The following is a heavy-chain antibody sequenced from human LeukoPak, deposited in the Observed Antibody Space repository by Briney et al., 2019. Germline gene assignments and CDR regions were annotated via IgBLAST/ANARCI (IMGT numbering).Heavy chain of an antibody. CDR1: GYTFTSYG. Sequence: ASVKVSCKASGYTFTSYGISWVRQAPGQGLEWVGWISAYNGNTNYAQKLQGRVTMTTDTSTSTAYMELRSLRSDDTAVYYCARPPGIAAAGKTGEDYYYYGMDVWGQGTTVTVSS. D-gene: IGHD6-13*01. CDR3: ARPPGIAAAGKTGEDYYYYGMDV. CDR2: ISAYNGNT. J-gene: IGHJ6*02. V-gene: IGHV1-18*01.